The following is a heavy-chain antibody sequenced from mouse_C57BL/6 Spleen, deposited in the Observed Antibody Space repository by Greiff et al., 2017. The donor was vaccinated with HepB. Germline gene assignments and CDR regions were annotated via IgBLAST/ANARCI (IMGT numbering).Heavy chain of an antibody. J-gene: IGHJ1*03. V-gene: IGHV3-6*01. CDR3: ARDRYYYGRSYYWYFDV. D-gene: IGHD1-1*01. CDR2: ISYDGSN. Sequence: EVKLQQSGPGLVKPSQSLSLTCSVTGYSIPSGYYWNWIRQFPGNKLEWMGYISYDGSNNYNPSLKNRISITRDTSKNQFFLKLNSVTTEDAATYYWARDRYYYGRSYYWYFDVWGTGTTVTVSS. CDR1: GYSIPSGYY.